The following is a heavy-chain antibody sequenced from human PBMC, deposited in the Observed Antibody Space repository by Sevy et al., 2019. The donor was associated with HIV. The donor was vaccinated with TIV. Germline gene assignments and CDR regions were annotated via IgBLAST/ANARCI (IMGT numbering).Heavy chain of an antibody. J-gene: IGHJ4*02. Sequence: GGSLRLSCAASGFTFKSYEMNWVRQAPGKGLEWVSYISGPGPVIYYADSVKGRFTISRDDARYSLSLQMDSLRAEDTAVYFCVPGGPVAGRYYFYWGRGTLVTVSS. CDR2: ISGPGPVI. D-gene: IGHD6-19*01. CDR1: GFTFKSYE. V-gene: IGHV3-48*03. CDR3: VPGGPVAGRYYFY.